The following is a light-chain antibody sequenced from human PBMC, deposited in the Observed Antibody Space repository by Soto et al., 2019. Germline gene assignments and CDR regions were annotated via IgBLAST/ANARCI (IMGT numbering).Light chain of an antibody. V-gene: IGKV1-9*01. CDR3: QQRHSYPIT. CDR2: TAS. CDR1: QGISNY. J-gene: IGKJ5*01. Sequence: DIQLTQSPSFLSASVGDRVTITCRASQGISNYLAWYQQKPGKAPNLLIHTASTLHSGVPSRFSGSGSGTEFTLTISSLQPEDLATYYCQQRHSYPITFGQGTRLEIK.